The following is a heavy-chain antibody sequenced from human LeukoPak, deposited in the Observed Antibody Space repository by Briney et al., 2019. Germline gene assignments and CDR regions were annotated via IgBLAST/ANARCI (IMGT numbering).Heavy chain of an antibody. CDR2: IKQDGSEK. V-gene: IGHV3-7*01. CDR1: GFTFSNFW. D-gene: IGHD5-24*01. J-gene: IGHJ4*02. Sequence: PGGSLRLSCATSGFTFSNFWMSWVRQAPGKGLEWVANIKQDGSEKYYVDSVKGRFTISRDNAKNSLYFQMNSLRAEDTAVYYCANGDGFDYWGQGTLVTVSS. CDR3: ANGDGFDY.